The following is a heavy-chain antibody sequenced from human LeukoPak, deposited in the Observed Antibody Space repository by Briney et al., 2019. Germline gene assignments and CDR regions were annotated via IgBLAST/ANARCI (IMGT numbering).Heavy chain of an antibody. CDR1: GFTFSSYS. CDR2: ISSSSSYI. D-gene: IGHD3-22*01. Sequence: GGSLRLSCAASGFTFSSYSMNWVRQAPGKGLEWVSSISSSSSYIYYADSVKGRFTISRDNAKNSLYLQMNSLRAEDTAVYYCARCGDGSGYYSRGVGYYYYMDVWGKGTTVTISS. J-gene: IGHJ6*03. V-gene: IGHV3-21*04. CDR3: ARCGDGSGYYSRGVGYYYYMDV.